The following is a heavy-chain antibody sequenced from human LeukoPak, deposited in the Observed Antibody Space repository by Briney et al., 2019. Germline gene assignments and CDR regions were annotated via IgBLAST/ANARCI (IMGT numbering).Heavy chain of an antibody. J-gene: IGHJ4*02. CDR1: GYTFTDYY. D-gene: IGHD6-13*01. CDR3: ARDSQQQLVLYYFDY. V-gene: IGHV1-2*02. Sequence: GASVKVSCKASGYTFTDYYIHWVRQAPAQGLEWVGWIKPDSGGTTYPQKFQGRVTMTRDTSISTTYMELSRLTSDDTAVYYCARDSQQQLVLYYFDYWGQGTLVTVSS. CDR2: IKPDSGGT.